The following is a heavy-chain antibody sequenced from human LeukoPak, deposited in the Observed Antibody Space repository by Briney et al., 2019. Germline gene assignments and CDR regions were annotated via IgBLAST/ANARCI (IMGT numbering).Heavy chain of an antibody. J-gene: IGHJ3*02. D-gene: IGHD3-16*01. CDR3: AKVARGGFTPPDPFDI. CDR2: ISWNSGSI. Sequence: SLRLSCAVSGCTFDDYAKHWVRQAPGKGLEWVWGISWNSGSIGYADSVKGRFTISRDNAKNSLYLQMNSLRAEDTALYYCAKVARGGFTPPDPFDIWGQGTMVTVSS. V-gene: IGHV3-9*01. CDR1: GCTFDDYA.